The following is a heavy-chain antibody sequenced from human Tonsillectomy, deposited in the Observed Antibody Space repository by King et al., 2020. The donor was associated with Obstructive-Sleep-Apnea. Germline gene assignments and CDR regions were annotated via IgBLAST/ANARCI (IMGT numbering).Heavy chain of an antibody. V-gene: IGHV3-23*04. D-gene: IGHD2-8*01. J-gene: IGHJ6*02. CDR2: ISDSGGST. CDR3: AKGMGMLSVGMDV. CDR1: GFTFSSYA. Sequence: EVQLVESGGGLVQPGGSLRLSCAASGFTFSSYAMSWVRQAPGKGLEWVSIISDSGGSTYYADSVKGRFTISRDNSKNTLYLQMNSLRAEDTAVYYCAKGMGMLSVGMDVWGQGTTVTVSS.